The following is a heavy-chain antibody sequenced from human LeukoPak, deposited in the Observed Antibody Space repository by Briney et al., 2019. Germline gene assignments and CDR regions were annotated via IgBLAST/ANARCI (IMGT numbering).Heavy chain of an antibody. Sequence: TSETLSLTCTVSGGSISSYYWSWIRQPPGKGLEWIGYIYYSGSTNYNPSLKSRVTISVDTSKNQFSLKLSSVTAADTAVYYCARHARILTMIVTWGQGTLVTVSS. V-gene: IGHV4-59*08. CDR3: ARHARILTMIVT. J-gene: IGHJ4*02. CDR1: GGSISSYY. D-gene: IGHD3-22*01. CDR2: IYYSGST.